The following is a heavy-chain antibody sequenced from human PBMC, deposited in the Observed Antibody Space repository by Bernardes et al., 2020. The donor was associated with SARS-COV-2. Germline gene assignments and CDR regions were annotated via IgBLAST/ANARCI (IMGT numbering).Heavy chain of an antibody. CDR1: GFSFSRYW. V-gene: IGHV3-7*03. J-gene: IGHJ4*02. Sequence: GGSLRLSRAASGFSFSRYWMAWVRQAPGKGLEWVANINGDGSVKYYVDPVKGRFTISRDNAKNSVYLQMNSLRGEDTAVYYCARTVAAPADYWGQGTLVTVSS. D-gene: IGHD6-13*01. CDR3: ARTVAAPADY. CDR2: INGDGSVK.